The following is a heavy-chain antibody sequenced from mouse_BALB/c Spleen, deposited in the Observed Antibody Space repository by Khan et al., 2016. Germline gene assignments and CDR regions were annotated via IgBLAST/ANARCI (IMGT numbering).Heavy chain of an antibody. V-gene: IGHV5-6-5*01. Sequence: EVELVESGGGLVKPGGSLKFSCAASGFTFSSYAMPWVRQTPEKRLEWVASISRGGTTYYQDSVMGRFTISRDDARYILSLNMNSQRSDDTASYYWAREWNALDYWGQGTSVTVSS. CDR3: AREWNALDY. CDR2: ISRGGTT. J-gene: IGHJ4*01. CDR1: GFTFSSYA. D-gene: IGHD1-3*01.